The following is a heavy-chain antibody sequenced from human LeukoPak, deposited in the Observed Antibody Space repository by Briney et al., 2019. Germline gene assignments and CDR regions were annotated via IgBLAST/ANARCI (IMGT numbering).Heavy chain of an antibody. CDR2: ISSNGGST. J-gene: IGHJ4*02. V-gene: IGHV3-64D*06. D-gene: IGHD5-18*01. CDR3: VKGGRGYSYGLDY. CDR1: GFTFSSYA. Sequence: PGGSLRLSCSASGFTFSSYAMHWVRQAPGKGLEYVSAISSNGGSTYYADSVKGRFTISRDNSKNTLYLQMSSLRAEDTAVYYCVKGGRGYSYGLDYWGQGTLVTVSS.